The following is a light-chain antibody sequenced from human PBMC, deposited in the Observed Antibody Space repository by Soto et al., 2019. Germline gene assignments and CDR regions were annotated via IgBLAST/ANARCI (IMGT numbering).Light chain of an antibody. J-gene: IGLJ1*01. V-gene: IGLV2-11*01. CDR1: ISDVGGYDY. CDR3: CSYGGSFPYV. Sequence: QSLLTQPPSLSGSPGQSVTISCTGTISDVGGYDYVSWYQQRPGKAPKLLIYDVTKRPSGVPDRFSGSKSGNTASLTISGLQAEDEADFYCCSYGGSFPYVFGTGTKVTVL. CDR2: DVT.